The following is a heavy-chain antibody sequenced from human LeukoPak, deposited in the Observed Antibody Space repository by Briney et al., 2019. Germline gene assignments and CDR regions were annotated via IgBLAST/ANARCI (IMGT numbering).Heavy chain of an antibody. J-gene: IGHJ4*02. CDR2: ISAYNGNT. CDR1: GYTFTGYY. CDR3: ARDYSHYCSSTSCSFYFDY. Sequence: ASVKVSCKASGYTFTGYYMHWVRQAPGQGLEWMGWISAYNGNTRYAQKFRGRVTMTTDISTSTAYLELRSLRSDDTAIYYCARDYSHYCSSTSCSFYFDYWGQGTLVTVSS. V-gene: IGHV1-18*04. D-gene: IGHD2-2*01.